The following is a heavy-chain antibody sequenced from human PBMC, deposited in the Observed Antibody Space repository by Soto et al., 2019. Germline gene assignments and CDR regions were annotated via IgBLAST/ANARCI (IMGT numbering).Heavy chain of an antibody. D-gene: IGHD6-19*01. CDR1: GGTFSSYA. J-gene: IGHJ4*02. CDR3: ERDSGYSSGWYSGFASDD. Sequence: QVQLVQSGAEVKKPGSSVKVSCKASGGTFSSYAISWVRQAPGQGLEWMGGIIPIFGTANSAQKFQGRVTITADESTSTAYMALSSLRPEDTAVYYCERDSGYSSGWYSGFASDDWGQGTLVTVSS. V-gene: IGHV1-69*01. CDR2: IIPIFGTA.